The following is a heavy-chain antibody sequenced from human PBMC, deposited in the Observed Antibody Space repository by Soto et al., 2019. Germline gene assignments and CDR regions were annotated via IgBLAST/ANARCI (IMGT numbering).Heavy chain of an antibody. J-gene: IGHJ4*02. V-gene: IGHV4-59*01. CDR1: GGSISSYY. CDR2: IYYSGST. CDR3: ARASKYYDILTGYHQSGFDY. D-gene: IGHD3-9*01. Sequence: SETLSLTCTVSGGSISSYYWSWIRQPPGKGLEWIGYIYYSGSTNYNPSLKSRVTISVDTSKNQFSLKLSSVTAADTAVYYCARASKYYDILTGYHQSGFDYWGQGTLVTVSS.